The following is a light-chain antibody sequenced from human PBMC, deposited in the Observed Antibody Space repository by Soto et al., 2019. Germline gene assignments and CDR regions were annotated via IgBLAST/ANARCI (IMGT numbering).Light chain of an antibody. CDR2: GAS. CDR3: QQYVSSVT. J-gene: IGKJ1*01. Sequence: EIVLTQSPGSLSLSPGERATLSCRASQSVDSSFFAWYQQKAGQAPRLLIYGASNRATGIPDRFSGSGSGTDFTLTISRLEPEDFAVYYCQQYVSSVTFGQGTKVEIK. V-gene: IGKV3-20*01. CDR1: QSVDSSF.